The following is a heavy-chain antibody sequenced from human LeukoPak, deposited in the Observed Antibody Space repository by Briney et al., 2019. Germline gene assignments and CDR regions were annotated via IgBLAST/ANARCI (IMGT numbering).Heavy chain of an antibody. CDR1: GYTLTELS. CDR2: FDPEDGET. J-gene: IGHJ5*02. D-gene: IGHD1-1*01. V-gene: IGHV1-24*01. Sequence: ASVKVSCKVSGYTLTELSMHWVRQAPGKGLEWMGGFDPEDGETIYAQKFQGRVTMTEDTSTDTAYMELGSLRSEDTAVYYCATLYTGTTSWFDPWGQGTLVTVSS. CDR3: ATLYTGTTSWFDP.